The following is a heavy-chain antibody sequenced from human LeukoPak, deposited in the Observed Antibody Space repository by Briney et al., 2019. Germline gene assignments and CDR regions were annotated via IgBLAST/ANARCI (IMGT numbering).Heavy chain of an antibody. J-gene: IGHJ5*02. V-gene: IGHV1-69*06. CDR2: IIPIFGTA. CDR1: GGTFSSYA. Sequence: GASVEVSCKASGGTFSSYAISWVRQAPGQGLEWMGGIIPIFGTANYAQKFQGRVTITADKSTSTAYMELSSLRSEDTAVYYCARDVGYSSSSSWFDPWGQGTLVTVSS. CDR3: ARDVGYSSSSSWFDP. D-gene: IGHD6-6*01.